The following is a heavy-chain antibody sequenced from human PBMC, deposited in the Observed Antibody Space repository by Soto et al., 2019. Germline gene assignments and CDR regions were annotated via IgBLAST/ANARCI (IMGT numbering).Heavy chain of an antibody. J-gene: IGHJ4*02. V-gene: IGHV3-53*01. CDR1: GFNFIRKY. CDR2: LYSGGTT. CDR3: VRGLYDSGSFYFDF. Sequence: EVQLVESGGGLIQPGGSLRLSCAASGFNFIRKYMIWVRQAPGKGLEWVSILYSGGTTYYADSVKGRFTISRDTSENTLYLQMNSLRAEDTAVYYCVRGLYDSGSFYFDFWGQGTLVTVSS. D-gene: IGHD3-10*01.